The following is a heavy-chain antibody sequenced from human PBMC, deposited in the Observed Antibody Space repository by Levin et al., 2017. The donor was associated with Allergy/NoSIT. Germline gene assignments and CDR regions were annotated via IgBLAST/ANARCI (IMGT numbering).Heavy chain of an antibody. J-gene: IGHJ2*01. D-gene: IGHD2-21*02. CDR1: GFTFSSYG. CDR3: AKVGCGGDCYDWYFDL. CDR2: ISYDGSNK. V-gene: IGHV3-30*18. Sequence: GGSLRLSCAASGFTFSSYGMHWVRQAPGKGLEWVAVISYDGSNKYYADSVKGRFTISRDNSKNTLYLQMNSLRAEDTAVYYCAKVGCGGDCYDWYFDLWGRGTLVTVSS.